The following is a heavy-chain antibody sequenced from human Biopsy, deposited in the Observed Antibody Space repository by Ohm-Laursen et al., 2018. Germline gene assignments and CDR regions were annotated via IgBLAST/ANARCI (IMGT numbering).Heavy chain of an antibody. CDR1: GGSIISYY. V-gene: IGHV4-59*01. Sequence: SETLSLTWSLSGGSIISYYWTWIRQPPGKGLEWIGHVYNGGITNYNPSLKSRVTISKDTSKNQFSLQVNSVTAADTAVYYCARTPRDSFWSGSYKRGLWFDPWGQGTLVIVSS. D-gene: IGHD3-3*01. CDR2: VYNGGIT. CDR3: ARTPRDSFWSGSYKRGLWFDP. J-gene: IGHJ5*02.